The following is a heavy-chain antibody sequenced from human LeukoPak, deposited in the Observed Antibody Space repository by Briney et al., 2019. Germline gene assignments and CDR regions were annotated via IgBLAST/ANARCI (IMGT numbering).Heavy chain of an antibody. Sequence: SETLSLTCAVYGGSFSGYYWSWIRQPPGKGLEWIGEINHSGSTNYNPSLKSRVTISVDTSKNQFSLKLSSVTAADTAVYYCARGPIYSDYVWGSYRPYYFDYWGQGTLVTVSS. CDR3: ARGPIYSDYVWGSYRPYYFDY. J-gene: IGHJ4*02. D-gene: IGHD3-16*02. CDR1: GGSFSGYY. V-gene: IGHV4-34*01. CDR2: INHSGST.